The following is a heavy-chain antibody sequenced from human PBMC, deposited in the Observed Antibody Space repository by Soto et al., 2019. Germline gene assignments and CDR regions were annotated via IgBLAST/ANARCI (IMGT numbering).Heavy chain of an antibody. CDR3: ARDGRYGGDYDDAFDI. Sequence: WGSLRLSCAASGFTFLDYGMSWVRQAPGKGLEWVSGINWNGGSTGYADSVKGRFTISRDNAKNSLYLQMNSLRAEDTALYSCARDGRYGGDYDDAFDIWGQGTMVPISS. J-gene: IGHJ3*02. V-gene: IGHV3-20*04. D-gene: IGHD4-17*01. CDR1: GFTFLDYG. CDR2: INWNGGST.